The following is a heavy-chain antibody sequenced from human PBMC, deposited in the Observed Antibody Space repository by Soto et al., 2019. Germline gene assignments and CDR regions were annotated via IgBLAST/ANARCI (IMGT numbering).Heavy chain of an antibody. CDR3: ARSYVTSRPIDY. CDR1: GYSLTSYY. CDR2: TNPGDGST. D-gene: IGHD3-10*02. Sequence: QVHLVQSGAEVKKPGASVKVCCKASGYSLTSYYMHWVRQAPGQGLEWMGITNPGDGSTRYAQKFKGRVTMTSDTSTSTVYMEMSSLTSEDTGVYYCARSYVTSRPIDYWGQGTLVTVSS. V-gene: IGHV1-46*01. J-gene: IGHJ4*02.